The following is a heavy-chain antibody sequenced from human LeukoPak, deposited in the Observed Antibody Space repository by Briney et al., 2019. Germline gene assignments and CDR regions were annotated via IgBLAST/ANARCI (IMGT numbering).Heavy chain of an antibody. V-gene: IGHV1-69*04. Sequence: AASVKVSCKASGGTFSSYAISWVRQAPGQGLEWMGRIIPILGIANYAQKFQGRVTITADKSTSTAYMELSSLRSEDTAVYYCASRGDLGALVYWGQGTLVTVSS. J-gene: IGHJ4*02. D-gene: IGHD3-10*01. CDR1: GGTFSSYA. CDR3: ASRGDLGALVY. CDR2: IIPILGIA.